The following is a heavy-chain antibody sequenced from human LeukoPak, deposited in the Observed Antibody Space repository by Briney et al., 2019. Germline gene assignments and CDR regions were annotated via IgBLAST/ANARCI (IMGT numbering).Heavy chain of an antibody. D-gene: IGHD5-18*01. J-gene: IGHJ3*02. CDR2: IYTSGST. CDR3: ARYGYSYGYAFGI. CDR1: GGSISSYY. Sequence: SETLSLTCTVAGGSISSYYWSWIRQPAGKGLEWIGRIYTSGSTNYNPSLKSRVTMSVDTSNNQFSLKVSSVTAADTAVYYCARYGYSYGYAFGIWGQGTMVTVSS. V-gene: IGHV4-4*07.